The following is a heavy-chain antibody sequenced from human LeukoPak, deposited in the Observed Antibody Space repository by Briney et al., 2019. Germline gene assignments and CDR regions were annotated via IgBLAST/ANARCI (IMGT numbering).Heavy chain of an antibody. Sequence: PGGSLRLSCAASGFTFSSYAMSWVRQAPGKGLEWVSAISGSGGSTYYADSVKGRFTISRDNSKSTLYLQMNSLRAEDTAVYYCAKEAPPKSASSGWYSGLFDYWGQGTLVTVSS. CDR3: AKEAPPKSASSGWYSGLFDY. V-gene: IGHV3-23*01. CDR2: ISGSGGST. D-gene: IGHD6-19*01. CDR1: GFTFSSYA. J-gene: IGHJ4*02.